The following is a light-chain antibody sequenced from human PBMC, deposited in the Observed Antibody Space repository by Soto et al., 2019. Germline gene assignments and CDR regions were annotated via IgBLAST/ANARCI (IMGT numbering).Light chain of an antibody. CDR1: QSVSSN. CDR3: QQYNNWPPWT. V-gene: IGKV3D-15*01. J-gene: IGKJ1*01. CDR2: GAS. Sequence: EIVMTQSPATLSVSPGERATLSCRASQSVSSNLAWYQQKPGQAPRLLIYGASTSATAIPARFSGSGSGTEFTLTISSLQSEDFAVYYYQQYNNWPPWTFGQGTKVEIK.